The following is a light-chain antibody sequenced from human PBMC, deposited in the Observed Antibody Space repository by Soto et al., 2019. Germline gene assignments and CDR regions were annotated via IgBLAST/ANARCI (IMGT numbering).Light chain of an antibody. CDR3: SSYAGSNNLV. CDR1: SSDVGGYNY. V-gene: IGLV2-8*01. Sequence: QSAPTQPPSASGSPGQSVTISCTGTSSDVGGYNYVSWYQQHPGKAPKLMIYEVSKRPSGVPDRFSGSKSGNTASLTVSGLQAEDEADYYCSSYAGSNNLVFGGGTKLTVL. CDR2: EVS. J-gene: IGLJ2*01.